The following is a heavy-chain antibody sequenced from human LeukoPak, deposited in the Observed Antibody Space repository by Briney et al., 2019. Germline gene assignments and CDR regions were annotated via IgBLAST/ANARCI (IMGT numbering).Heavy chain of an antibody. CDR3: ARDLRRCSSTSCYFSPWFDP. V-gene: IGHV1-69*13. Sequence: GASVKVSCKASEYTFSVYHIHWVRLAPGQGLEWMGGIIPIFGTANYAQKFQGRVTITADESTSTAYMELSSLRSEDTAVYYCARDLRRCSSTSCYFSPWFDPWGQGTLVTVSS. CDR1: EYTFSVYH. J-gene: IGHJ5*02. D-gene: IGHD2-2*01. CDR2: IIPIFGTA.